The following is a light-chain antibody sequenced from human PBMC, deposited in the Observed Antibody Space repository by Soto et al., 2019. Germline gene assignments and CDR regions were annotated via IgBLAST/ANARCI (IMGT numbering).Light chain of an antibody. J-gene: IGKJ4*01. Sequence: EIVLTQSPATLSLSPGERATLSCRASQSVSSYLAWYQQKPGQAPRLLIYDASNRATGIPARFSGSGSGTDFTLTISSLEPEDFAVYYCQQRSNSGITLGGGTKVEIK. CDR1: QSVSSY. V-gene: IGKV3-11*01. CDR2: DAS. CDR3: QQRSNSGIT.